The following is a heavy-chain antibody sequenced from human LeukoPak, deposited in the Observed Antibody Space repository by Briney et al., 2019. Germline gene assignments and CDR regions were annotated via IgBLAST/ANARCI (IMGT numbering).Heavy chain of an antibody. CDR3: AKPGPGLVLTPVDI. Sequence: AGGSLRLSCAASGFTFDDYGMSWVRQAPGKGLEWVSGINWNGGSTGYADSVKGRFTISRDNSKNTLYLQMNSLRAEDTAVYYCAKPGPGLVLTPVDIWGQGTMATVSS. V-gene: IGHV3-20*04. CDR1: GFTFDDYG. D-gene: IGHD6-19*01. J-gene: IGHJ3*02. CDR2: INWNGGST.